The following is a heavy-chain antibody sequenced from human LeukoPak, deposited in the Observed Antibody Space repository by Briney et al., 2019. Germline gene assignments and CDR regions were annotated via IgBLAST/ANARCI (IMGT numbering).Heavy chain of an antibody. CDR2: ISAYNGNT. V-gene: IGHV1-18*01. D-gene: IGHD5-12*01. CDR1: GYTFTSYG. J-gene: IGHJ5*02. CDR3: ARDRRSGYPSYWFDP. Sequence: ASVKVSCKASGYTFTSYGISWVRQAPGQGLEWMGWISAYNGNTNYAQKFQGRVTMTRDTSISTAYMELSRLRSDDTAVYYCARDRRSGYPSYWFDPWGQGTLVTVSS.